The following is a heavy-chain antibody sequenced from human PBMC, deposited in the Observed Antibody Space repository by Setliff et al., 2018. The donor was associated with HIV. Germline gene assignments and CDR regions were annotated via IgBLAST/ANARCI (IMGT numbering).Heavy chain of an antibody. CDR3: ARYLFCGGDCYSGFDY. Sequence: KASETLSLTCTVSGGSINNYYWSWIRQPPGKGLEWIGYIYYSGSTSYNPSLKSRVTISLDTSKNQFSLRLTSVTAADTAVYYCARYLFCGGDCYSGFDYWGQGTLVTVSS. CDR1: GGSINNYY. V-gene: IGHV4-59*01. CDR2: IYYSGST. J-gene: IGHJ4*02. D-gene: IGHD2-21*02.